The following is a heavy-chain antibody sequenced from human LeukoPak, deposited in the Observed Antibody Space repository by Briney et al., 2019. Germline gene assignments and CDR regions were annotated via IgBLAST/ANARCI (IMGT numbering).Heavy chain of an antibody. CDR2: IASSGTTK. CDR3: TLLAVASDFDY. V-gene: IGHV3-48*03. D-gene: IGHD6-19*01. J-gene: IGHJ4*02. Sequence: GGSLRLSCTASEFTFSNYAMNWVRQAPGKGLEWVSNIASSGTTKYYADSVKGRFSISRDNAKSSLYLQMNSLRVEDTAVYYCTLLAVASDFDYWGQGALVTVSS. CDR1: EFTFSNYA.